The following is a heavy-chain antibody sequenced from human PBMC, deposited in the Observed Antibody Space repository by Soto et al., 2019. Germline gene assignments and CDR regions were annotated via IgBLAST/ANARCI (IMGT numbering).Heavy chain of an antibody. Sequence: NPSETLALTCTVYGDCISSSNYFCGWIRQPPGKGLEWIGTIFYSGSTYYNPSLKSRVTISVDTSKNQFSLKLTSVTAADTALYYCARRYGWLYFDYWGQGSLVTVS. CDR1: GDCISSSNYF. J-gene: IGHJ4*02. CDR3: ARRYGWLYFDY. V-gene: IGHV4-39*01. CDR2: IFYSGST. D-gene: IGHD6-19*01.